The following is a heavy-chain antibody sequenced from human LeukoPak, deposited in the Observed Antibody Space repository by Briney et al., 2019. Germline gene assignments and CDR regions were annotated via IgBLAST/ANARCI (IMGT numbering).Heavy chain of an antibody. CDR1: GFTFTGSY. D-gene: IGHD6-19*01. V-gene: IGHV3-53*01. Sequence: GGSLRLSCAASGFTFTGSYMSWVRQAPGKGLEWVSVIYSGGSTYYADSVKGRFTISRDSSKNTLHLQMNSLRAEDTAVYYCARPYSSGWYVLDYWGQGTLVTVSS. CDR3: ARPYSSGWYVLDY. CDR2: IYSGGST. J-gene: IGHJ4*02.